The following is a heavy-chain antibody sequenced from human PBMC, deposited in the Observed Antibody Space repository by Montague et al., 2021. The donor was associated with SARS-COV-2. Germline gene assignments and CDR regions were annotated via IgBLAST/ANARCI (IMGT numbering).Heavy chain of an antibody. CDR2: ISYDGSNK. J-gene: IGHJ3*02. V-gene: IGHV3-30*04. CDR1: GFTFSSYA. D-gene: IGHD3-9*01. Sequence: SRSLSWAASGFTFSSYAMHWVRQAPGKGLEWVAVISYDGSNKYYADSVKGRFTISRDNSKNTLYLQMNSLRAEDTAVYYCAREGILTGQEAFDIWGQGTMVTVSS. CDR3: AREGILTGQEAFDI.